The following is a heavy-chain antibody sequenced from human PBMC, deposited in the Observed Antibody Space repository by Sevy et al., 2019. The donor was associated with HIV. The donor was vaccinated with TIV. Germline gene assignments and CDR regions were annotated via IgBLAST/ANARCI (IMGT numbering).Heavy chain of an antibody. D-gene: IGHD3-16*01. CDR1: GFTFSANW. V-gene: IGHV3-7*01. Sequence: GGSLILSCAASGFTFSANWMNWVRQAPGKGLEWVANIKADGSDKYYVDSVEGRFSISRDNAKNLLFLQMNSLRVEDTAVYYCAHETFGRFESWGQGTLVTVSS. CDR3: AHETFGRFES. J-gene: IGHJ5*01. CDR2: IKADGSDK.